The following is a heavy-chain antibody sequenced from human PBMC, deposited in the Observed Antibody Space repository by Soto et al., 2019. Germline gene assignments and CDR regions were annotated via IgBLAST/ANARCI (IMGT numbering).Heavy chain of an antibody. V-gene: IGHV4-31*03. CDR2: IYYSGST. Sequence: QVQLQESGPGLVKPSQTLSLTCTVSGGSISSGGYYWSWIRQHPGKGLEWIGYIYYSGSTYYNPSLKSRVTISGDTSKNQFSLKMSSVTAADTAVYYWARESILGFGELHHDAFDIWGQGTMVTVSS. D-gene: IGHD3-10*01. CDR3: ARESILGFGELHHDAFDI. J-gene: IGHJ3*02. CDR1: GGSISSGGYY.